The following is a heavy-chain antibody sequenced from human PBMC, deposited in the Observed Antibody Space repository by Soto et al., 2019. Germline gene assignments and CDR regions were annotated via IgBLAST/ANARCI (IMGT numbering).Heavy chain of an antibody. CDR1: GGTFSSYT. V-gene: IGHV1-69*04. J-gene: IGHJ5*02. Sequence: SVKVSCKASGGTFSSYTSSWVRQAPGQGLEWMGRIIPILGIANYAQKFQGRVTITADKSTSTAYMELSSLRSEDTAVYYCARELDIVVVPAAMEDWFDPWGQGTLVTVSS. D-gene: IGHD2-2*03. CDR2: IIPILGIA. CDR3: ARELDIVVVPAAMEDWFDP.